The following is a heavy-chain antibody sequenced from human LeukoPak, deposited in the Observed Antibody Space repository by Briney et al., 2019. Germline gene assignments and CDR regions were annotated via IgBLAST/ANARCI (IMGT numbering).Heavy chain of an antibody. Sequence: PGGSLRLSCAPPGCTFRSYYMSWIRQAPGKGLEWVSYISSSGDTIYYADSVKGRFTISRDNAKNSVYLQMNNLRAEDTAVYYCATDRLGADDHSGCGDKWGQGTLVTVSS. CDR1: GCTFRSYY. D-gene: IGHD3-22*01. CDR3: ATDRLGADDHSGCGDK. J-gene: IGHJ4*02. CDR2: ISSSGDTI. V-gene: IGHV3-11*01.